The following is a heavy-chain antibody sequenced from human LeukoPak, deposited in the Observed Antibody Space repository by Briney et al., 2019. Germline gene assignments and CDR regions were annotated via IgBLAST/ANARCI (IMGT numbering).Heavy chain of an antibody. CDR1: GGSISSGDYY. Sequence: PSETLSLTCTVSGGSISSGDYYWSWIRQPPGKGLEWIGYIYYSGSTYYNPSLKSRVTISVDTSKNQFSLKLSSVTAADTAVYYCARVRDYYDSSGYKERLGDYWAQGTLVTVSS. J-gene: IGHJ4*02. CDR2: IYYSGST. V-gene: IGHV4-30-4*08. D-gene: IGHD3-22*01. CDR3: ARVRDYYDSSGYKERLGDY.